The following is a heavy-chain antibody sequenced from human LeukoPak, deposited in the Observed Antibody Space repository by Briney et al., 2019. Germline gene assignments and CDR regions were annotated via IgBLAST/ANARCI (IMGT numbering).Heavy chain of an antibody. CDR1: GYTFTSYY. Sequence: ASVKVSCKASGYTFTSYYMHWVRQAPGQGLEWMGWINPHSGKTGYAQKFQGRVTMTTDTSVSTAYMELSSLRSEDTAVYYCARLSSHYGDYKVDPWGQGTLVTVSS. D-gene: IGHD4-17*01. V-gene: IGHV1-8*02. CDR2: INPHSGKT. J-gene: IGHJ5*02. CDR3: ARLSSHYGDYKVDP.